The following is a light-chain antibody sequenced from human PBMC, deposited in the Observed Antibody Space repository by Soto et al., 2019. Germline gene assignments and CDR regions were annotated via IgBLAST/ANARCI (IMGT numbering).Light chain of an antibody. Sequence: DIHLTQSPSSLSASVGDRVTITCRASQAITNNLAWYQQKPGNPPKLLIYEESTLHSGVPSRFSGRKVGTQFILTIDSMQHEDFVTYYCQQVKSYPRTLGGGTKLDIK. V-gene: IGKV1-9*01. CDR3: QQVKSYPRT. J-gene: IGKJ4*01. CDR2: EES. CDR1: QAITNN.